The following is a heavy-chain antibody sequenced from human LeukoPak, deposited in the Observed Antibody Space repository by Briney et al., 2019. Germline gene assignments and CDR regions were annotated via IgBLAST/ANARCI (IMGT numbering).Heavy chain of an antibody. Sequence: GSLRLSCAASGFTFSSYSMNWVRQAPGKGLEWVSCISSSSSYIYYADSVKGRFTISRDNAKNSLYLQMDSLRAEDTAVYYCAERGITMIGGVWGKGTTVTISS. J-gene: IGHJ6*04. V-gene: IGHV3-21*01. CDR2: ISSSSSYI. D-gene: IGHD3-10*02. CDR3: AERGITMIGGV. CDR1: GFTFSSYS.